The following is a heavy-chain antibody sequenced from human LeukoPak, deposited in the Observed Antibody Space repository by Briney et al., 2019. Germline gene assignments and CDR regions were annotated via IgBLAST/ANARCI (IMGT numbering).Heavy chain of an antibody. Sequence: GGSLRLSCAASGFIFSDYYMSWIRQAPGKGLEWVSYFSSSGSTMYYTDSVKGRFTISRDNAKDSLYLQMNSLRAEDTAVYYCARDPGSGYEEHFDYWGQGTLVTVSS. D-gene: IGHD5-12*01. CDR2: FSSSGSTM. CDR1: GFIFSDYY. CDR3: ARDPGSGYEEHFDY. V-gene: IGHV3-11*01. J-gene: IGHJ4*02.